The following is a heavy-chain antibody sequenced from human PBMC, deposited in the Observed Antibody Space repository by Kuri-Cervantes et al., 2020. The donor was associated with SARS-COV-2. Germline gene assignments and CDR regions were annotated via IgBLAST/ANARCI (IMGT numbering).Heavy chain of an antibody. D-gene: IGHD3-22*01. CDR3: ATSRDYYDGSGYYLDAFDV. Sequence: ASVKVSCKASGYRFSSDTMNWVRQAPGQGLEWMGWINTNTGDPTYDMGLTGRFVFSLDTSVITAYLQISSLKAEDSAVYYCATSRDYYDGSGYYLDAFDVWGQGTKVTVSS. CDR2: INTNTGDP. CDR1: GYRFSSDT. J-gene: IGHJ3*01. V-gene: IGHV7-4-1*02.